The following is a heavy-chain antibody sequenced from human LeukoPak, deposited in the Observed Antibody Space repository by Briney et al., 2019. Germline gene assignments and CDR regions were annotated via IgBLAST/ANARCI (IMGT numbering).Heavy chain of an antibody. CDR3: ATLWFGDYYYYYMDV. J-gene: IGHJ6*03. V-gene: IGHV4-4*07. D-gene: IGHD3-10*01. CDR1: GGSISSYY. CDR2: IYTSGST. Sequence: SETLSLTCTVSGGSISSYYWSWIRQPAGKGLEWIARIYTSGSTNYNPSLKSRVTMSVDTSKNQFSLKLSSVTAADTAVYYCATLWFGDYYYYYMDVWGKGTTVTVSS.